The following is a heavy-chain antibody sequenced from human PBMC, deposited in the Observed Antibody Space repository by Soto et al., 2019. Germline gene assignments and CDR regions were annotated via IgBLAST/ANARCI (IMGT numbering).Heavy chain of an antibody. J-gene: IGHJ4*02. CDR2: ISYDGNNK. Sequence: QVQLVESGGGVVQPGRSLRLSCAASGFTFSSYGMHWVRQAPGKGLEWVAVISYDGNNKYYADSVKGRFTISRDNFKNTLYLQMDSLRAEDTAMYYRAKDHLETTVTTPSYWGQGTLVTVSS. CDR3: AKDHLETTVTTPSY. CDR1: GFTFSSYG. V-gene: IGHV3-30*18. D-gene: IGHD4-17*01.